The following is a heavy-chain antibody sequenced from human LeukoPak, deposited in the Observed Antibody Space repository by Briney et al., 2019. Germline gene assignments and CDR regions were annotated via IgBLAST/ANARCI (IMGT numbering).Heavy chain of an antibody. V-gene: IGHV3-21*01. D-gene: IGHD6-19*01. Sequence: GGSLRLSCEASGFSFSYYGMNWVRQAPGKGLEWVSSIASSGNYKYYADSLKGRFTISRDNARNSLYLQMNSLRVEDTAVYYCARDGGSAWFLDYWGQGTLVTVSS. J-gene: IGHJ4*02. CDR3: ARDGGSAWFLDY. CDR1: GFSFSYYG. CDR2: IASSGNYK.